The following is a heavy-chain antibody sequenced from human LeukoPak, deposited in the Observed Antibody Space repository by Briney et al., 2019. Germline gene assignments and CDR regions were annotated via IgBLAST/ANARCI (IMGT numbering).Heavy chain of an antibody. J-gene: IGHJ4*02. V-gene: IGHV3-11*01. Sequence: GGSLRLSCAASGFTFSDYYMSWIRQAPGKGLERVSYISSSGSTIYYADSVKGRFTISRDNAKNSLYLQMNSLRAEDTAVYYCARDQDILTGYYFDYWGQGTLVTVSS. CDR2: ISSSGSTI. CDR1: GFTFSDYY. CDR3: ARDQDILTGYYFDY. D-gene: IGHD3-9*01.